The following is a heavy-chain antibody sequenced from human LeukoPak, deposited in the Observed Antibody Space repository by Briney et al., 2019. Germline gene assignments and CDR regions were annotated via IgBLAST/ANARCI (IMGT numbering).Heavy chain of an antibody. V-gene: IGHV1-69*13. CDR1: GGTFSSYA. D-gene: IGHD2-2*01. J-gene: IGHJ6*02. Sequence: SVKVSCKASGGTFSSYAISWVRQAPGQGLEWMGGIIPIFGTPNYAQKFEGKVTITGDESTSTAYMELCSLRSEDTAVYYCARDPTDRIVVVPAAIPYYYYGMDVWGQGTTVTVSS. CDR2: IIPIFGTP. CDR3: ARDPTDRIVVVPAAIPYYYYGMDV.